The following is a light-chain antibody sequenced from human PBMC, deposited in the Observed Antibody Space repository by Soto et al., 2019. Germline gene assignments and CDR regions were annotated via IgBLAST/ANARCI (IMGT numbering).Light chain of an antibody. J-gene: IGLJ2*01. V-gene: IGLV2-23*01. CDR3: CSYRV. CDR1: SSDVGRYNL. CDR2: EGS. Sequence: QSALTQPASVSGSPGQSITISCTGTSSDVGRYNLVSWYQQHPGKAPKLMIYEGSKRPSGVSNRFSGSKSGNTASLTISGLQAEDGADYYCCSYRVFGGGTKLTVL.